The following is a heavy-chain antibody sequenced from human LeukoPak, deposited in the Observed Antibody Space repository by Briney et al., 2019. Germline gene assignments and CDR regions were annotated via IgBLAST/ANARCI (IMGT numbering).Heavy chain of an antibody. CDR1: GFAFNSYA. J-gene: IGHJ4*02. CDR2: IGTSAHST. CDR3: ARVRDVYNHVFEN. V-gene: IGHV3-23*01. D-gene: IGHD5-24*01. Sequence: PGGSLRLSCAASGFAFNSYAMSWVRQAPGKGLEWVSTIGTSAHSTYYSDSVKGRFTISRDISKNTLHLQMNNLRVDDTAVYYCARVRDVYNHVFENWGQGTLVTVS.